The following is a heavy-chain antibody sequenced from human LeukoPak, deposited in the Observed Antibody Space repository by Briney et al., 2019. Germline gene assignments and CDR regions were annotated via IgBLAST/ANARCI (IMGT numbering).Heavy chain of an antibody. CDR1: GYTFTVYF. J-gene: IGHJ4*02. CDR3: AKIGSSHDFDY. V-gene: IGHV1-2*06. CDR2: INPDSGAT. D-gene: IGHD1-26*01. Sequence: GASVKVSCKASGYTFTVYFIHSVRQAPGQGLEWMGRINPDSGATDYAQMFQGRVTMTRDTSISTAYMELSSLKSDDTAVYYCAKIGSSHDFDYWGQGTLITVSS.